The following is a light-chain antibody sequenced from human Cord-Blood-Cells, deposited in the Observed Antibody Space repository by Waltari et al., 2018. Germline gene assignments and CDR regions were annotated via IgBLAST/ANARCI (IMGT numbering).Light chain of an antibody. CDR1: QSVSSSY. J-gene: IGKJ2*01. CDR2: GAS. Sequence: EIVLTQSPGTLSLSPGERATLSCRASQSVSSSYLAWDQQKPGQAPRLLIYGASSRATGIPDRCSGSCSGTDFTLTISRLEPEDFAVYYCQQYGSSPYTFGQGTKLEIK. CDR3: QQYGSSPYT. V-gene: IGKV3-20*01.